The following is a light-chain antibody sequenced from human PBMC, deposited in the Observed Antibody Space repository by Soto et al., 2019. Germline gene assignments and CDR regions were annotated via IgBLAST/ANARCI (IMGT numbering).Light chain of an antibody. CDR2: DAS. CDR1: QSISSW. CDR3: QQYNSYPWK. J-gene: IGKJ1*01. Sequence: DIQITQSPSTLSASVGDGVSITCLAGQSISSWLAWYQQKPGKAPKLLIYDASSLQNGVPSRFRGAESGTEFTLTISSLQPDDFAVYYCQQYNSYPWKCGQGTKGDIK. V-gene: IGKV1-5*01.